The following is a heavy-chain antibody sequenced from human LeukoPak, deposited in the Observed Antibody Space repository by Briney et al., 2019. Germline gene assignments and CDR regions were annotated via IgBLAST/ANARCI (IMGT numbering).Heavy chain of an antibody. CDR2: INHSGST. D-gene: IGHD6-13*01. CDR3: ARGLDIAATSFDY. V-gene: IGHV4-34*01. CDR1: GGSFSGYY. J-gene: IGHJ4*02. Sequence: SETLSLTCAVYGGSFSGYYWSWIRQPPGRWLEWIGEINHSGSTNYNPSLKSRVTISVDTSKNQFSLKLSSVTAADTAVYYCARGLDIAATSFDYWGQGTLVTVSS.